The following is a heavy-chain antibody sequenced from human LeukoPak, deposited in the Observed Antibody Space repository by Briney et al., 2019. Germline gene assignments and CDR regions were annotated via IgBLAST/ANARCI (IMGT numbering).Heavy chain of an antibody. CDR1: GYTFTSYD. CDR3: ARGLLQWLVREYYYYYMDV. Sequence: ASVKVSCKASGYTFTSYDINWVRHATGQGLEWMGWMNPNSGNTGFAQKFQGRVTMTRNTSISTAYMELSSLRSEDTAVYYCARGLLQWLVREYYYYYMDVWGKGTTVTVSS. CDR2: MNPNSGNT. J-gene: IGHJ6*03. V-gene: IGHV1-8*01. D-gene: IGHD6-19*01.